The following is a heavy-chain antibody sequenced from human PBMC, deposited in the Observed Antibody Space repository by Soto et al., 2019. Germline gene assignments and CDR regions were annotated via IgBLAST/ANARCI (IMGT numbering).Heavy chain of an antibody. D-gene: IGHD5-18*01. CDR3: ERLGYSYGYDY. J-gene: IGHJ4*02. CDR1: GGSVSSGSYY. Sequence: SETLSLTCTVSGGSVSSGSYYWSWIRQPPGKGLEWIGYIYYSGSTNYNPSLKSRVTISVDTSKNQFSLKLSSVTAADTAVYYCERLGYSYGYDYWGEGTLVTVSS. V-gene: IGHV4-61*01. CDR2: IYYSGST.